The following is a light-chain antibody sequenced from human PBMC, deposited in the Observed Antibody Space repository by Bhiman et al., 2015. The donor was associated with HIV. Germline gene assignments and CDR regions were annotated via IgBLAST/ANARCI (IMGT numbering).Light chain of an antibody. CDR3: SSYSSSNTYV. J-gene: IGLJ1*01. CDR1: SSNIGDNY. Sequence: QSVLTQPPSASGTPGQTVNISCSGGSSNIGDNYVYWYQQLPGTTPKLLIYRNHQRPSGVSNRFSGSKSGNTASLTISGLQAEDEADYYCSSYSSSNTYVFGTGTKVTVL. CDR2: RNH. V-gene: IGLV1-47*01.